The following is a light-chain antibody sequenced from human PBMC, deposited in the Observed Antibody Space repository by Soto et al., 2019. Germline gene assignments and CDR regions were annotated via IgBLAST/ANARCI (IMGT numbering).Light chain of an antibody. CDR2: AAS. J-gene: IGKJ4*01. V-gene: IGKV1-12*01. CDR1: QDISSW. Sequence: DIQMTQSPSSVSASVGDRVTITCRASQDISSWLDWYQQKPGKAPNLLIYAASSLQSGVPSRFSGSGSGTDFTLTISSLQPEDCATYYCQQANSFPLTFGGGTKVEI. CDR3: QQANSFPLT.